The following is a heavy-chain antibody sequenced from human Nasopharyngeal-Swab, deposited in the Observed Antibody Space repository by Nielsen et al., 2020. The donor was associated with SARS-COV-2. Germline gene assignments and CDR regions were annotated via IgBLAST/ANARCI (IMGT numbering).Heavy chain of an antibody. Sequence: GESLKISCAASGFTFSTYGMHWVRQAPGKGLEWAALISYDGSAKYYADSVKGRFTISRDNAKNTLYLQMNSLTVEDTAVYYCARVTGGYSFDSWGQGTLVTVSS. D-gene: IGHD3-22*01. CDR3: ARVTGGYSFDS. CDR1: GFTFSTYG. V-gene: IGHV3-30*03. CDR2: ISYDGSAK. J-gene: IGHJ4*01.